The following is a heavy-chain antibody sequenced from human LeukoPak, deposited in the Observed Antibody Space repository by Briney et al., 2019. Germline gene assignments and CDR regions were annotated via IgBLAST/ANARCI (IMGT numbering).Heavy chain of an antibody. V-gene: IGHV3-33*01. J-gene: IGHJ6*02. Sequence: GRSLRLSCAASGFTFSSYGMHWVRQAPGKGLEWVAVIWYDGSNKYYADSVKGRFTISRDNSKNTPYLQMNSLRAEDTAVYYCARAMGYYYGMDVWGQGTTASVSS. CDR3: ARAMGYYYGMDV. CDR2: IWYDGSNK. CDR1: GFTFSSYG.